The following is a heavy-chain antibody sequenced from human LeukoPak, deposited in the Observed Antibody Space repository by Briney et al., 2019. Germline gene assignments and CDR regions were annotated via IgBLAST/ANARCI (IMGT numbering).Heavy chain of an antibody. Sequence: GGSLRLSCAASGFTFSSYGMSWVRQAPGKGLEWVSAISGSGGSTYYADSVKGRFTISRDNSKNTLYLQMNSLRAEDTAVYYCAKDPETLLWFGELFDYWGQGTLVTVSS. V-gene: IGHV3-23*01. J-gene: IGHJ4*02. CDR3: AKDPETLLWFGELFDY. CDR1: GFTFSSYG. CDR2: ISGSGGST. D-gene: IGHD3-10*01.